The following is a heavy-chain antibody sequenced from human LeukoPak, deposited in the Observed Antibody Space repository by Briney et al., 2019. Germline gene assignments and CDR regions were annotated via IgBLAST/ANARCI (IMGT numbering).Heavy chain of an antibody. J-gene: IGHJ4*02. Sequence: GGSLRLSCAASGLSFSNCSMNWVRQAPGKGLEYVSAISSNGGSTYYADSVKGRFTISRDNSKNTLYLQMSSLRAEDTAVYYCVKDNYDFWSGYYTGGYFDYWGQGTLVTVSS. D-gene: IGHD3-3*01. CDR2: ISSNGGST. CDR3: VKDNYDFWSGYYTGGYFDY. V-gene: IGHV3-64D*09. CDR1: GLSFSNCS.